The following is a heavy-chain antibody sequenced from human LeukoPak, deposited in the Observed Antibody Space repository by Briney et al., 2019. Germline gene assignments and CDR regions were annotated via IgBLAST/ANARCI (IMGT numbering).Heavy chain of an antibody. CDR2: INAGNGNT. Sequence: ASVKVSCKASGYTFTNYAMHWVRQAPGQRLEWMGWINAGNGNTKYSQKFQGRVTITRDTSASTAYMELSSLRSEDTAVYYCARVPLGESPFDSWGQGTLVTVSS. J-gene: IGHJ4*02. CDR1: GYTFTNYA. CDR3: ARVPLGESPFDS. V-gene: IGHV1-3*01. D-gene: IGHD3-10*01.